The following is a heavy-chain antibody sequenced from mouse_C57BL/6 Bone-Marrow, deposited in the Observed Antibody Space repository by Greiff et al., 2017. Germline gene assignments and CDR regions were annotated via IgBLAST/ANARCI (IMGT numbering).Heavy chain of an antibody. D-gene: IGHD1-1*01. CDR2: IYPGSGST. Sequence: QVQLQQPGAELVKPGASVKMSCKASGYTFTSYWITWVKQRPGQGLEWIGDIYPGSGSTNYNEKFKSKATLTVDTSSSTAYMQLSSLTSEDSAVYYCAGYYYGSSYGDFDYWGQGTTLTVSS. CDR1: GYTFTSYW. V-gene: IGHV1-55*01. J-gene: IGHJ2*01. CDR3: AGYYYGSSYGDFDY.